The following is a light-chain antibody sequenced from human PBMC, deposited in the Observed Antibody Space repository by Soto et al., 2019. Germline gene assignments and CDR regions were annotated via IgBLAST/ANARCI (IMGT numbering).Light chain of an antibody. J-gene: IGKJ2*01. CDR3: QQCYSTSYT. CDR2: AAS. V-gene: IGKV1-39*01. Sequence: DIQMTQSPSSLSASVGDRVTITCRASQSISNYLNWYQQIPGKAPKLLIYAASSLQSGVPSRFSGSGSGTDFTLTISSLQPEDFGTYYCQQCYSTSYTFGQGTKLEIK. CDR1: QSISNY.